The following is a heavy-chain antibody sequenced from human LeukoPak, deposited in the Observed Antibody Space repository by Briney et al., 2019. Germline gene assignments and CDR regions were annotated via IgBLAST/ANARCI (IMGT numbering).Heavy chain of an antibody. CDR3: AGDSDSRETFDY. J-gene: IGHJ4*02. D-gene: IGHD2-21*01. Sequence: SETLSLTCTVSGGSINSGPYYWTWIRQPAGKGLEWIGRISPSGSSNYNPSLQSRVTMSVDTAKRQFSLSLSSVTAADTAVYYCAGDSDSRETFDYWGQGTLVAVSS. CDR2: ISPSGSS. CDR1: GGSINSGPYY. V-gene: IGHV4-61*02.